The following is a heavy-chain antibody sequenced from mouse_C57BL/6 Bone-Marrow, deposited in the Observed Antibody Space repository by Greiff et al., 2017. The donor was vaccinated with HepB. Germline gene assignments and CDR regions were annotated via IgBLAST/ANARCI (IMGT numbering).Heavy chain of an antibody. CDR1: GYTFTSYW. J-gene: IGHJ1*03. Sequence: QVQLQQPGAELVKPGASVKLSCKASGYTFTSYWMHWVKQRPGRGLEWIGRIDPNSGGTKYNEKFKSKATLTVDKPSRTAYMQLSSLTSEDSAVYYCARRGITTVVAKDWYFDVWGTGTTVTVSS. D-gene: IGHD1-1*01. CDR2: IDPNSGGT. V-gene: IGHV1-72*01. CDR3: ARRGITTVVAKDWYFDV.